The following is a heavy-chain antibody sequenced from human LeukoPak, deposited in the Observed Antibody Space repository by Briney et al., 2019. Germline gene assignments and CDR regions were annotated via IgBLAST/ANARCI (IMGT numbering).Heavy chain of an antibody. J-gene: IGHJ1*01. CDR1: GFTFSSYA. Sequence: PGGSLRLSCAASGFTFSSYAMSWVRQPPGKGLEWIGEINHSGSTNYNSSLKSRVTISVDTSKNQFSLKLSSVTAADTAVYYCASRGGGDYGDLRPPFQHWGQGTLVTVSS. D-gene: IGHD4-17*01. CDR2: INHSGST. CDR3: ASRGGGDYGDLRPPFQH. V-gene: IGHV4-34*01.